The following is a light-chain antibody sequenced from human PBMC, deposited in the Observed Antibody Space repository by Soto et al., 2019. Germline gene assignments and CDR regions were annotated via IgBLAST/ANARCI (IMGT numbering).Light chain of an antibody. Sequence: EVVMTQSPATLSVSPGERVTLSCRASQSINAHLAWYQQKPGQAPRLLIHGASTRATGIPARFSGSGFGTEFLLTIRILQSEDFAIYYCQQYNTWLWTFGQGTKVEI. CDR3: QQYNTWLWT. V-gene: IGKV3-15*01. CDR2: GAS. J-gene: IGKJ1*01. CDR1: QSINAH.